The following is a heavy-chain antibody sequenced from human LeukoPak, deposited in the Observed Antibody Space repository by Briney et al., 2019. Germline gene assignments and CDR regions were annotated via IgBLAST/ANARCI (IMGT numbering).Heavy chain of an antibody. CDR1: GFTFSNAW. CDR3: ARYSSSSGGASYYLDY. D-gene: IGHD6-6*01. V-gene: IGHV3-74*01. CDR2: ISGDGGVT. J-gene: IGHJ4*01. Sequence: GGSLRLSCAASGFTFSNAWMSWVRQAPGKRLVWVSRISGDGGVTNYADSVQGRFTISRDNAKNILYLQINSLRSEDTAVYYCARYSSSSGGASYYLDYWGHGTLVTVSS.